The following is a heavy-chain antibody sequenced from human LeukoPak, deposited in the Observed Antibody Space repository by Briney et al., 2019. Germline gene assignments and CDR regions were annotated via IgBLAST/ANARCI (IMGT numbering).Heavy chain of an antibody. V-gene: IGHV3-23*01. CDR1: GFTFSNAW. CDR3: AKDRLIGSGYPNWFDP. Sequence: GGSLRLSCAASGFTFSNAWMSWVRQAPGKGLEWVSAISGSGGSTYYADSVKGRLTISRDNSKNTLYLQMNSLRAEDTAVYYCAKDRLIGSGYPNWFDPWGQGTLVTVSS. CDR2: ISGSGGST. J-gene: IGHJ5*02. D-gene: IGHD3-22*01.